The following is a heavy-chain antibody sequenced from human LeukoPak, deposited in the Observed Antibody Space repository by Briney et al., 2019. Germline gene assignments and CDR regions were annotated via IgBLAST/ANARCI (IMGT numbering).Heavy chain of an antibody. V-gene: IGHV3-7*01. Sequence: PGVSLRLACAASGFAFSDSWMTWIRQAPGKGLEWVAFIKGDGSAKKYVDSVKGRFTISRDNAKNSLFLQMNSLRAEDTAVYYCARDRGWIQHDIWGQGTMVTVSS. CDR2: IKGDGSAK. J-gene: IGHJ3*02. CDR3: ARDRGWIQHDI. D-gene: IGHD5-18*01. CDR1: GFAFSDSW.